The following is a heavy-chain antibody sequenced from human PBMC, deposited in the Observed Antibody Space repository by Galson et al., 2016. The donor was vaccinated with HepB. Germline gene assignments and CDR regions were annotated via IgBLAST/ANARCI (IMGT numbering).Heavy chain of an antibody. J-gene: IGHJ2*01. Sequence: QSGAEVKMPGDSLKISCKGSGYTFPSHWITWVRQVPGKGLEWKGIIYPGDFDTRYGPSFQGQVTISADKSINTAYLEWSSLKPSDTAMYYCVRSYISGWSFDLWGRGTLVTVSS. CDR3: VRSYISGWSFDL. D-gene: IGHD3-22*01. CDR2: IYPGDFDT. V-gene: IGHV5-51*01. CDR1: GYTFPSHW.